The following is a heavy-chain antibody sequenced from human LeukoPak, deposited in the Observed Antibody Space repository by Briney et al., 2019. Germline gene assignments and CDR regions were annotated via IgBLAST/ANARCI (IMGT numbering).Heavy chain of an antibody. J-gene: IGHJ4*02. D-gene: IGHD2-8*01. CDR2: IYSGTI. V-gene: IGHV3-53*01. CDR1: GFTVSSNS. Sequence: GGSLRLSCTVSGFTVSSNSMSWVRQAPGKGLEWVSFIYSGTIHYSDSVKGRFTISRDNSKNTLYLQMNSLRAEDTAVYYCARDRMAEYYFDYWGQGTLVTVSS. CDR3: ARDRMAEYYFDY.